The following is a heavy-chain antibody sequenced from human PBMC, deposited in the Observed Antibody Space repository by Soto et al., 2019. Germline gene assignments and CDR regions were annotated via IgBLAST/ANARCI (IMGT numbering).Heavy chain of an antibody. D-gene: IGHD3-16*01. CDR3: AHRPSWGVWDSNNRFDP. CDR1: GFSLSTSGVG. J-gene: IGHJ5*02. CDR2: ISWNDDK. V-gene: IGHV2-5*01. Sequence: SGRTVVNPTQTLTLTCTFSGFSLSTSGVGVGWIRQPPGKAPEWLALISWNDDKRYSPSLKSRLTITKNTSKNQVVLTMTNMAPVDTATYHCAHRPSWGVWDSNNRFDPWGQGTLVTVSS.